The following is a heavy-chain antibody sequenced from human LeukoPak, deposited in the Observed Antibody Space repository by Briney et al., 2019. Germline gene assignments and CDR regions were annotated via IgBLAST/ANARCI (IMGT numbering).Heavy chain of an antibody. V-gene: IGHV3-30-3*02. D-gene: IGHD3-3*01. CDR1: GFTFSSYA. Sequence: GGSLRLSCAASGFTFSSYAMHWVRQAPGKGLEWVAVISYDGSNKYYADSVKGRFTISRDNSKNTLCLQMNSLRAEDTAVYYCAKEEDYDFWSGSLGYFQHWGQGTLVTVSS. J-gene: IGHJ1*01. CDR3: AKEEDYDFWSGSLGYFQH. CDR2: ISYDGSNK.